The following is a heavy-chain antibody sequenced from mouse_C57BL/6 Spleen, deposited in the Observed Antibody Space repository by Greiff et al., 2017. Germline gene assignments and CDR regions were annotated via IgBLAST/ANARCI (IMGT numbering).Heavy chain of an antibody. D-gene: IGHD2-4*01. J-gene: IGHJ4*01. Sequence: VQLKESGPVLVKPGASVKMSCKASGYTFTDYYMNWVKQSHGKSLEWIGVINPYNGGTSYNQKFKGKATLTVDKSSSTAYMELNSLTSEDSAVYYCARERDYDYDGDAMDYWGQGTSVTVSS. CDR1: GYTFTDYY. CDR2: INPYNGGT. CDR3: ARERDYDYDGDAMDY. V-gene: IGHV1-19*01.